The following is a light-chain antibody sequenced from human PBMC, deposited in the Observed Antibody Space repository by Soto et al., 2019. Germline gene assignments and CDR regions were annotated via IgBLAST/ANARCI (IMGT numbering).Light chain of an antibody. CDR2: GAS. V-gene: IGKV3-20*01. CDR3: QHYGRSPWT. Sequence: EIVLTQSPGTLSLSPGERATLSCRASQSVGSRYLAWYQQKPGQAPRLLIYGASSRATGIPDRFSVSGSGTDFTRTVSRLEAEDFAVYYCQHYGRSPWTVGQGTKVEIK. J-gene: IGKJ1*01. CDR1: QSVGSRY.